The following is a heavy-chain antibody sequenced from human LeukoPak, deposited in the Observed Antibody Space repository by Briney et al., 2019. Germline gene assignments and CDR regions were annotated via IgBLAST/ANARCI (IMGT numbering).Heavy chain of an antibody. V-gene: IGHV3-20*04. CDR2: INWNGGST. Sequence: GGSLRLSCAASGFTFDDYGMSWVRQAPGKGLEWDSGINWNGGSTGYADSVKGRFTISRDNAKNSLYLQMNSLRAEDTALYYCARDPPTGYSSGWYFDYWGQGTLVTVSS. CDR1: GFTFDDYG. D-gene: IGHD6-19*01. J-gene: IGHJ4*02. CDR3: ARDPPTGYSSGWYFDY.